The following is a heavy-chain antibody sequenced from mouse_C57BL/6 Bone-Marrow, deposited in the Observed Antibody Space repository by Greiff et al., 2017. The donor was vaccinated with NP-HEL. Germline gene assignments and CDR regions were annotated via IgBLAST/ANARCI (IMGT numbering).Heavy chain of an antibody. CDR1: GYSITSGYY. CDR2: ISYDGSN. J-gene: IGHJ2*01. D-gene: IGHD2-10*01. CDR3: ARVSPTGYRDY. V-gene: IGHV3-6*01. Sequence: DVKLVESGPGLVKPSQSLSLTCSVTGYSITSGYYWNWIRQFPGNKLEWMGYISYDGSNNYNPSLKNRISITRDTSKNQFFLKLNSVTTEDTATYYCARVSPTGYRDYWGQGTTLTVSS.